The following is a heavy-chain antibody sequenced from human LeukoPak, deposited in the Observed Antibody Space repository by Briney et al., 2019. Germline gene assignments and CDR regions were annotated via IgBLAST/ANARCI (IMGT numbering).Heavy chain of an antibody. CDR2: ISSSSSYI. CDR1: GFTFSSYS. CDR3: ASSDYYDSSGYVY. J-gene: IGHJ4*02. V-gene: IGHV3-21*01. D-gene: IGHD3-22*01. Sequence: GGSLRLSCAASGFTFSSYSMNWVRQAPGKGLEWVSSISSSSSYIYYADSVKGRFTISRDNAKNSLYLQMNSLRAEDTAVYYCASSDYYDSSGYVYWGQGTLVTVSS.